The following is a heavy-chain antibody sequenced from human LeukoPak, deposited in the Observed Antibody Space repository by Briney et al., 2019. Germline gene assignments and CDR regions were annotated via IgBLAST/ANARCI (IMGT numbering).Heavy chain of an antibody. V-gene: IGHV4-30-2*01. CDR1: GVSISSGGYS. CDR3: ARAGYCGGDCGLDY. CDR2: IYHSGST. Sequence: PSETLSLTCAVSGVSISSGGYSWSWIRQPPGKGLEWIGYIYHSGSTYYNPSLKSRVTISVDRSKNQFSLKLSSVTAADTAVYYCARAGYCGGDCGLDYWGQGTLVTVSS. J-gene: IGHJ4*02. D-gene: IGHD2-21*02.